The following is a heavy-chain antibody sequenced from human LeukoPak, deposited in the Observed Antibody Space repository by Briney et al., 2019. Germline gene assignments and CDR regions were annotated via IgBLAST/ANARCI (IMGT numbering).Heavy chain of an antibody. Sequence: PGGSLRLACAASGFTFSSYSMNWVRQAPGKGLEWVSSISRSSSYIDYADSVKGRFTISRDNAKNSLYLQMNSLRAEDTAVYYCARDGDTAMVIGLSAWFDPWGQGTLVTVSS. V-gene: IGHV3-21*01. CDR3: ARDGDTAMVIGLSAWFDP. CDR2: ISRSSSYI. D-gene: IGHD5-18*01. CDR1: GFTFSSYS. J-gene: IGHJ5*02.